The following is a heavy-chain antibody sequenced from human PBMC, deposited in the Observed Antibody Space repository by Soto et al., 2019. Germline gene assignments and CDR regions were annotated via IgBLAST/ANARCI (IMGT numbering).Heavy chain of an antibody. CDR1: GYTFTSFY. J-gene: IGHJ6*02. D-gene: IGHD3-16*01. V-gene: IGHV1-46*01. CDR2: SNPSGTTT. Sequence: QVQLVQSGAEVKKPGASVKVSCKASGYTFTSFYMHWVRQAPGQGLEWMGISNPSGTTTDYAQKFQGRVTMTRYTSTSTYSMELSSLTSEDTAVYYCAKPQIAWHYYYGMEVWGQGTAVTVSS. CDR3: AKPQIAWHYYYGMEV.